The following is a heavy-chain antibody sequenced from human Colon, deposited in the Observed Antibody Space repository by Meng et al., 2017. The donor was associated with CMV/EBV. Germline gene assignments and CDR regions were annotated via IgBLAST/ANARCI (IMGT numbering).Heavy chain of an antibody. D-gene: IGHD3-16*01. CDR1: GYTFTAYY. CDR3: ARVDGG. Sequence: ASVKVSCKVSGYTFTAYYLHWVRQAPGEGLEWMGWTNPYNGGTNYAQKFQGRVTMSSDTSISTAYMEVTRLRSDDTAVYYCARVDGGWGQGTQVTVPQ. V-gene: IGHV1-2*02. J-gene: IGHJ4*02. CDR2: TNPYNGGT.